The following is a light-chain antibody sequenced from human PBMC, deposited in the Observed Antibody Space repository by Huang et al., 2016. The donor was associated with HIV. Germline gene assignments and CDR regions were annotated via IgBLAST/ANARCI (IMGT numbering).Light chain of an antibody. J-gene: IGKJ2*01. CDR3: QQCYSTPYT. CDR2: AAS. V-gene: IGKV1-NL1*01. Sequence: DIQMSQSPSSLSASVGDRVTTTCRASQSISNSLAWYQQKAGKAPKLMLSAASRLESGIPSMCSGSGSGTYYTLTINSLQPEDFATYYCQQCYSTPYTFGQGTKLEI. CDR1: QSISNS.